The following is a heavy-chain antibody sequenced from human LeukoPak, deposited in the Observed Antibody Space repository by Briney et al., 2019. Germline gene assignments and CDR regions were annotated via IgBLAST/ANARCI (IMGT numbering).Heavy chain of an antibody. J-gene: IGHJ4*02. D-gene: IGHD3-22*01. Sequence: PGGSLRLSCAASGFTFSSYAMSWVRQAPGKGLXXXXXISGSGGSTYYADSVKGRFTISRDNSKNTLYLQMNSLRAEDTAVYYCAKDLYYYDSSGYKDYWGQGTLVTVSS. CDR3: AKDLYYYDSSGYKDY. V-gene: IGHV3-23*01. CDR1: GFTFSSYA. CDR2: ISGSGGST.